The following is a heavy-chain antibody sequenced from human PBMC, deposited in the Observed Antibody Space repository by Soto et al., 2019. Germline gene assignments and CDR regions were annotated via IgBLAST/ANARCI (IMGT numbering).Heavy chain of an antibody. D-gene: IGHD3-16*01. V-gene: IGHV3-9*01. Sequence: GGSLRLSCAASGFTFDDYAMHWVRQAPGKGLEWVSGISWNSGSIGYADSVKGRFTISRDNAKNSLYLQMNSLRAEDTALYYCAKDFGTFGGLTPSRFDYWGQGTLVTVSS. CDR3: AKDFGTFGGLTPSRFDY. J-gene: IGHJ4*02. CDR2: ISWNSGSI. CDR1: GFTFDDYA.